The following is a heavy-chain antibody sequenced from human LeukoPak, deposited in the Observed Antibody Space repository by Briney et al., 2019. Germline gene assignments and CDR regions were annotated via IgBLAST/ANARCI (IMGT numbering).Heavy chain of an antibody. CDR3: ARGVIDCSSTSCYDHFDY. CDR2: IYYSGST. V-gene: IGHV4-59*01. J-gene: IGHJ4*02. D-gene: IGHD2-2*01. Sequence: SETLSLTCTVSGGSISSYYWSWIRQPPGKGLGWIGYIYYSGSTNYNPSLKSRVTISVDTSKNQFSLKLSSVTAADTAVYYCARGVIDCSSTSCYDHFDYWGQGTLVTVSS. CDR1: GGSISSYY.